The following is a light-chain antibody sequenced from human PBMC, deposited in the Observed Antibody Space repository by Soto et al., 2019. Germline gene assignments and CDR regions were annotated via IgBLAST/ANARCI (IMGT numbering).Light chain of an antibody. J-gene: IGKJ3*01. Sequence: ENVLTQSPATLSLSPRERPTLSCRASQSVSNYVAWYQQKPGQAPRLLIYDASNRATGIPARFSGSGSGTDFTLTISSLEPEDFAVYYCQQRSNWLFGPGTKVDIK. V-gene: IGKV3-11*01. CDR2: DAS. CDR3: QQRSNWL. CDR1: QSVSNY.